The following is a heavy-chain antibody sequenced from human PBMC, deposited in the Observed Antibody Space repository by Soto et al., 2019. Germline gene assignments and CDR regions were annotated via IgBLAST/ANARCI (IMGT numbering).Heavy chain of an antibody. V-gene: IGHV1-69*12. CDR1: GDTFSNYA. Sequence: QVQLVQSGAEVKKSGSSVKVACKVSGDTFSNYAINWVRRAPGQGLEWMGAIVPIFRTTNYAQKFQGRVTITADESTITAYMGLSRLRSDDTATYYCAREASAPGTFREDASDIWGQGTKVTVSS. D-gene: IGHD1-7*01. CDR3: AREASAPGTFREDASDI. CDR2: IVPIFRTT. J-gene: IGHJ3*02.